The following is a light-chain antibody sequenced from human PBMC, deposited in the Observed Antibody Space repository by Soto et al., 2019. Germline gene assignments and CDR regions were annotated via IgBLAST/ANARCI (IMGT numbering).Light chain of an antibody. Sequence: QSVLTQPASVSGSPGQSITISCTGTSSDVGGYNYVSWYQQHPGKAPKLMIYDVSNRPSGVSNRFSGSKSDNTASLAISGLQAEDEADYYCSSYTSSSTLPVFGGGTQLTVL. CDR2: DVS. CDR1: SSDVGGYNY. CDR3: SSYTSSSTLPV. V-gene: IGLV2-14*01. J-gene: IGLJ7*01.